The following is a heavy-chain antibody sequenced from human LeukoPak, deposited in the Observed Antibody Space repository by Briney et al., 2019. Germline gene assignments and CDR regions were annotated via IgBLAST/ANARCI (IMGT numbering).Heavy chain of an antibody. CDR1: GFTFSSYS. Sequence: PGGSLRLSCAASGFTFSSYSMNWVRQAPGKGLEWVSYISSSSTIYYANSVKGRFTMSRDNAENSLYLQMNSLRDEDTAVYYCARDQYGAYAIDYWGQGTLVTVSS. D-gene: IGHD4-17*01. V-gene: IGHV3-48*02. CDR3: ARDQYGAYAIDY. CDR2: ISSSSTI. J-gene: IGHJ4*02.